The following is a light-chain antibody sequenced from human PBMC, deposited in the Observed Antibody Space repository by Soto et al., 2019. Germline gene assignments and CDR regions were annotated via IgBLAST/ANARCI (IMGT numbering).Light chain of an antibody. Sequence: EIVLTQSPATLSLSPGERATLSCRASQSVSSYLAWYQQKPGQAPRLLIYDASNRATGIPARFSGSGSGTDFTLTISSLEPEDFAVYYCQQRRNWQTWTFGQGTKVEIK. CDR2: DAS. J-gene: IGKJ1*01. CDR3: QQRRNWQTWT. V-gene: IGKV3-11*01. CDR1: QSVSSY.